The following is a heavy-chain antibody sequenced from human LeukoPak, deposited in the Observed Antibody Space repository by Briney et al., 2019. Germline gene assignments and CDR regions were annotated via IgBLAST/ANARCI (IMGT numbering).Heavy chain of an antibody. D-gene: IGHD3-10*01. J-gene: IGHJ6*03. Sequence: SETLSLTCTVSGGSISSYYWSWIRQPPGKGLEWIGFIFYSGTTNYNPSLKSRVTISVDTSKNQFSLKLSSVTAADTAVYYCARTTMVRGTYYMDVWGKGTTVTISS. CDR3: ARTTMVRGTYYMDV. CDR2: IFYSGTT. V-gene: IGHV4-59*01. CDR1: GGSISSYY.